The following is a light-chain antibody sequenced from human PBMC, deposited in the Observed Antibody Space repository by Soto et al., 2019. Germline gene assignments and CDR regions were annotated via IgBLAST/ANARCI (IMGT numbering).Light chain of an antibody. J-gene: IGLJ2*01. V-gene: IGLV2-8*01. CDR2: HVS. Sequence: QSALTQPPSASGSLGQSVTISCTGAGTDVGQYNYVSWYQQHPGKAPKLLIHHVSRRPSGVPARFSGSKSGNTASLTVSGLQTEDEADYYCQSYDSSNVVFGGGTKLTVL. CDR1: GTDVGQYNY. CDR3: QSYDSSNVV.